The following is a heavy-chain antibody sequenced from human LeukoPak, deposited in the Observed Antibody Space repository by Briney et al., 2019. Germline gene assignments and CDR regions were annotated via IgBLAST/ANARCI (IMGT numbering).Heavy chain of an antibody. CDR1: GFTFSTYW. Sequence: SGGSLRLSCAGSGFTFSTYWMHWVRQPPGGGLVWVSGINTDGSTTSYADSVKGRFTISRDNAKNTVYLQMSSLRAEDTAVYYCAKESGYDVDLEYWGQGALVTVSS. J-gene: IGHJ4*02. CDR3: AKESGYDVDLEY. V-gene: IGHV3-74*01. CDR2: INTDGSTT. D-gene: IGHD5-12*01.